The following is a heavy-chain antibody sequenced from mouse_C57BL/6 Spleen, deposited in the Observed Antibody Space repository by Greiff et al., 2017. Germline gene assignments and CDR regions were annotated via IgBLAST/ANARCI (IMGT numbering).Heavy chain of an antibody. J-gene: IGHJ2*01. D-gene: IGHD2-5*01. CDR2: IDPSDSET. CDR3: ARGGTYYSNYYYFDY. CDR1: GYTFTSYW. V-gene: IGHV1-52*01. Sequence: VQLQQPGAELVRPGSSVKLSCKASGYTFTSYWMHWVKQRPIQGLEWIGNIDPSDSETHYNQKFKDKATLTVDKSSSTAYMQLSSLTSEDSAVYYCARGGTYYSNYYYFDYWGQGTTLTVSS.